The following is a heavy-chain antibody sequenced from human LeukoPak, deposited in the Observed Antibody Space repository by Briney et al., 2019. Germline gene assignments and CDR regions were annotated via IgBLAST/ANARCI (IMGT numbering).Heavy chain of an antibody. Sequence: SETLSLTCAVYGGSFSGYYWSWIRQPPGKGLEWIGEINHSGSTNYNPSLKSRVTISVDTSKNQFSLKLSSVTAADTAVYYCARGLRYHYHDPRQRIYNWFDPWGQGTLVTVSS. CDR1: GGSFSGYY. V-gene: IGHV4-34*01. D-gene: IGHD3-22*01. CDR2: INHSGST. CDR3: ARGLRYHYHDPRQRIYNWFDP. J-gene: IGHJ5*02.